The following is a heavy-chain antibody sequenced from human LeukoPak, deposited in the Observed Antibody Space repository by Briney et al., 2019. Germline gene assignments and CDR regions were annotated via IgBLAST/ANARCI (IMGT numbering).Heavy chain of an antibody. V-gene: IGHV3-11*01. Sequence: GGSLRLSCAASGFTFSDYYMSWIRQAPGKGLEWASYISSSGSTIYYADSVKGRFTISRDNAKNSLYLQMNSLRAEDTAVYYCAVQLLPHDAFDIWGQGTMVTVSS. J-gene: IGHJ3*02. CDR1: GFTFSDYY. D-gene: IGHD2-2*01. CDR3: AVQLLPHDAFDI. CDR2: ISSSGSTI.